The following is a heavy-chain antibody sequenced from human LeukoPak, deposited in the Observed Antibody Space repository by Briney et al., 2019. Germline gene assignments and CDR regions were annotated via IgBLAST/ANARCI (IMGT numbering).Heavy chain of an antibody. D-gene: IGHD6-13*01. V-gene: IGHV1-69*05. Sequence: SVKVSCKASGGTFSSYAISWVRQAPGQGLEWMGGIIPIFGTASYAQKFQGRVTITTDESTSTAYMELSSLRSEDTAVYYCAREHSSSWDQFDYWGQGTLATVSS. CDR2: IIPIFGTA. J-gene: IGHJ4*02. CDR3: AREHSSSWDQFDY. CDR1: GGTFSSYA.